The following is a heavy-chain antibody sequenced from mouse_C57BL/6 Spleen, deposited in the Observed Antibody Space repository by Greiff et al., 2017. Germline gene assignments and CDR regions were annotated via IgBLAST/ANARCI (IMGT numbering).Heavy chain of an antibody. Sequence: VQLQQSGPELVKPGASVKISCKASGYTFTDYYMNWVKQSHGKSLEWIGDINPNNGGTSYNQKFKGKATLTVDKSSSTAYMELRSLTSEDSAVYYSARVYSPWYFDVWGTGTTVTVSS. D-gene: IGHD1-1*01. V-gene: IGHV1-26*01. J-gene: IGHJ1*03. CDR3: ARVYSPWYFDV. CDR1: GYTFTDYY. CDR2: INPNNGGT.